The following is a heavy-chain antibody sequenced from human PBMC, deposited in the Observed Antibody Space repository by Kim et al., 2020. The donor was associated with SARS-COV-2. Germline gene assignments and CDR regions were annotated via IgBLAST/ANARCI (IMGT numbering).Heavy chain of an antibody. Sequence: GGSLRLSCAASGFTFSSYGMHWVRQAPGKGLEWVAVISYDGSNKYYADSVKGRFTISRDNSKNTLYLQMNSLRAEDTAVYYCANPLFDFDWLPTTGYGM. J-gene: IGHJ6*01. CDR1: GFTFSSYG. V-gene: IGHV3-30*18. D-gene: IGHD3-9*01. CDR2: ISYDGSNK. CDR3: ANPLFDFDWLPTTGYGM.